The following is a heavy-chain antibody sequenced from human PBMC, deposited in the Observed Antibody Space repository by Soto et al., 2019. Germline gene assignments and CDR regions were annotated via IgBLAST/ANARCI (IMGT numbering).Heavy chain of an antibody. Sequence: DVQLVESGGGLVQPGGSLRLSCAVSGFIPADHWTSWLRQAPGKGLEWVANIRQDGNGKFYVDSVRGRFTISKDNAEDPLYLQMNDLRPEGTAVYLCAKEGSGRSWDLWGQGTLVTVSS. CDR2: IRQDGNGK. D-gene: IGHD3-10*01. CDR3: AKEGSGRSWDL. V-gene: IGHV3-7*01. J-gene: IGHJ5*02. CDR1: GFIPADHW.